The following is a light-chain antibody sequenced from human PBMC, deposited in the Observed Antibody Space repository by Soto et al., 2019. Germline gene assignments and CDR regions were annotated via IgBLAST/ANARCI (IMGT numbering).Light chain of an antibody. J-gene: IGKJ1*01. V-gene: IGKV4-1*01. CDR1: QSVLYSSNNKNY. Sequence: DIVMTQSPDSLAVSLGERATINCKSSQSVLYSSNNKNYLACYQQKLGQPPKLLIYWASTRESGVPDRFSGSGSGTDFTLTISSLQAEDVAVYYCQQYYRPWTFGQGTKVEIK. CDR2: WAS. CDR3: QQYYRPWT.